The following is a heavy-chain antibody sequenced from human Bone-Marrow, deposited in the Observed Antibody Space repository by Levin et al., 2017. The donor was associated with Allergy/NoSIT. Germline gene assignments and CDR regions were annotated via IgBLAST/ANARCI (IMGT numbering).Heavy chain of an antibody. CDR1: GFIFSTFA. J-gene: IGHJ6*02. V-gene: IGHV3-23*01. CDR3: ARDMNKAQYNYGMDV. Sequence: LAGGSLRLSCAASGFIFSTFAMSWVRQAPGKGLEWVSAISGSGSTTYYADSVKGRFTISRDNSKNTLYLQMNSLRAEDTAVYYCARDMNKAQYNYGMDVWGQGTTVTVSS. D-gene: IGHD1/OR15-1a*01. CDR2: ISGSGSTT.